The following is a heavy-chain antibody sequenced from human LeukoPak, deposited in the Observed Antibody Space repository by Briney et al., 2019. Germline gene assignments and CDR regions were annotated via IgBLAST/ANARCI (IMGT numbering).Heavy chain of an antibody. CDR3: ARAPHYSNYGPYYYGMDV. V-gene: IGHV3-33*01. CDR2: IWYDGSPK. J-gene: IGHJ6*02. CDR1: GSTFSNYA. Sequence: GGSLRPSCAASGSTFSNYAMHWVRQAPGKGLEWVAVIWYDGSPKYYPDSVKGRFTISRDNSKSTLYLQMNSLRAEDMAVYYCARAPHYSNYGPYYYGMDVWGQGTTVTVSS. D-gene: IGHD4-11*01.